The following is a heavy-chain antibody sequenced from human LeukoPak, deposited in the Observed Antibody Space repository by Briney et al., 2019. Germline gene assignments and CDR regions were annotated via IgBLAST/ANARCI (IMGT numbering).Heavy chain of an antibody. D-gene: IGHD3-3*01. CDR2: ISGSGGST. CDR1: GFTFSSYA. V-gene: IGHV3-23*01. Sequence: TGGSLRLSCAASGFTFSSYAMSWVRQAPGKGLEWVSAISGSGGSTYYADSVKGRFTISRDNSKSTLYLQMNSLRAEDTAVYYCARSVDFWSGYPDYWGQGTLVTVSS. J-gene: IGHJ4*02. CDR3: ARSVDFWSGYPDY.